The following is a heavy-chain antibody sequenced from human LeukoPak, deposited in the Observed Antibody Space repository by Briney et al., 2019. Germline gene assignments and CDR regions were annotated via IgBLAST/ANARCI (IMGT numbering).Heavy chain of an antibody. CDR1: GFTFDDYA. J-gene: IGHJ6*03. D-gene: IGHD3-9*01. CDR2: ISWNSGSI. CDR3: ASSVLRYFDWLLPNYYYYYMDV. V-gene: IGHV3-9*01. Sequence: GGSLRLSCAASGFTFDDYAMHWVRQAPGKGLEWVSGISWNSGSIGYADSVKGRFTISRDNAKNSLYLQMNSLRAEDTAVYYCASSVLRYFDWLLPNYYYYYMDVWGKGTTVTVSS.